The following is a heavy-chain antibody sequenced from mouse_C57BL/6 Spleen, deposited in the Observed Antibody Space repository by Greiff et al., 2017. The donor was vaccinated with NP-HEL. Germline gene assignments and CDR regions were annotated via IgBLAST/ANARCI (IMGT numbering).Heavy chain of an antibody. J-gene: IGHJ4*01. CDR1: GYAFSSYW. D-gene: IGHD1-1*01. V-gene: IGHV1-80*01. Sequence: VQLQESGAELVKPGASVKISCKASGYAFSSYWMNWVKQRPGQGLEWIGQIYPGDGDTNYNGKFKGKATLTADKSSSTSYMRLSSLTSEDSAVYFCARSYGSSNYAMDYWGQGTSVTVSS. CDR2: IYPGDGDT. CDR3: ARSYGSSNYAMDY.